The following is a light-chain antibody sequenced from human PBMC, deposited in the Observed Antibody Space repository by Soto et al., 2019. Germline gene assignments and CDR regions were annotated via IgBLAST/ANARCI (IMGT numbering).Light chain of an antibody. V-gene: IGKV3-20*01. CDR3: QQYGSSPRT. Sequence: EIVLTQSPGSLSLSPGEGATLSCWASQSVSSSYLAWYQQKPGQAPRLLIYGASARAIGIPDRFSGSGSGTDFTLTISRLEPEDFAVYYCQQYGSSPRTFGQGTKVDIK. CDR2: GAS. J-gene: IGKJ1*01. CDR1: QSVSSSY.